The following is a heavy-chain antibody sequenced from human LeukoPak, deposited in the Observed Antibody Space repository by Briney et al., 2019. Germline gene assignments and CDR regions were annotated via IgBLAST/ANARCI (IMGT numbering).Heavy chain of an antibody. CDR2: IYISGST. V-gene: IGHV4-4*07. CDR1: GASIISYY. J-gene: IGHJ4*02. D-gene: IGHD1-1*01. Sequence: PSETLSLTCTVSGASIISYYWSWIRQPAGKGLEWLGRIYISGSTNYNPSLKSRVTMSVDTSKNQFSLKLSSVTAADTAVYYCARDRGTWNDDGFDYWGQGTMVTVSS. CDR3: ARDRGTWNDDGFDY.